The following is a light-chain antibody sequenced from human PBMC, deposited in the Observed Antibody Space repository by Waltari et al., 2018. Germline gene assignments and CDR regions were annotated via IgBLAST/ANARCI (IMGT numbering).Light chain of an antibody. CDR2: QVS. Sequence: SYELTQPPSVSVSPGQTASITCSGDKLGDKYACWYQQKPGQAPGLVIYQVSKRPSGIPERFSGSNSGNTATLTISGTQAMDEADYYCQAWDSSTHVVFGGGTKLTVL. V-gene: IGLV3-1*01. CDR3: QAWDSSTHVV. J-gene: IGLJ2*01. CDR1: KLGDKY.